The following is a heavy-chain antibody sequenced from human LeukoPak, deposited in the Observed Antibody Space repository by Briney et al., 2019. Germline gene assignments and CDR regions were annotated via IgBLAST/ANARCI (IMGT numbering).Heavy chain of an antibody. CDR2: ISGSGGST. J-gene: IGHJ4*02. CDR1: GFTFSSYG. V-gene: IGHV3-23*01. Sequence: PGGSLRLSCAASGFTFSSYGMSWVRQAPGKGLEWVSAISGSGGSTYYADSVKGRFTISRDNSKNTLYLQMNSLRAEDTAVYYCARMTFSDRHFDYWGQGTLVTVSS. D-gene: IGHD3-16*01. CDR3: ARMTFSDRHFDY.